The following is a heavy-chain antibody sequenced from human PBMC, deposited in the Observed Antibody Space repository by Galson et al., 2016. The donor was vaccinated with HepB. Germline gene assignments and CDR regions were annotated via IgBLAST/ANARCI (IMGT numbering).Heavy chain of an antibody. CDR1: GFIFSRYG. Sequence: SLRLSCAASGFIFSRYGLHWVRQAPGKGLEWVAVISYHGSDKYYADSVKGRFTISRDNSKNTLYLQMNSLRAEDTAVYYCAKKGSSNFWTDMDVWGKGTTVIVSS. V-gene: IGHV3-30*18. CDR2: ISYHGSDK. D-gene: IGHD3-10*01. CDR3: AKKGSSNFWTDMDV. J-gene: IGHJ6*03.